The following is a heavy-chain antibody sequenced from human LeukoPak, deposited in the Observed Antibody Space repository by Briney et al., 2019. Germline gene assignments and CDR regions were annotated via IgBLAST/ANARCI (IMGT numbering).Heavy chain of an antibody. CDR3: ARGPWGVYANEVDY. J-gene: IGHJ4*02. D-gene: IGHD3-10*01. Sequence: SETLSLTCTVSGASISSYYWSWIRQPPGKGLEWTGYIYYSGTTNYNPSLKSRVTISVDTSKNQLSLKLDSVTAADTAVYYCARGPWGVYANEVDYWGQGTLVTVSS. CDR2: IYYSGTT. CDR1: GASISSYY. V-gene: IGHV4-59*08.